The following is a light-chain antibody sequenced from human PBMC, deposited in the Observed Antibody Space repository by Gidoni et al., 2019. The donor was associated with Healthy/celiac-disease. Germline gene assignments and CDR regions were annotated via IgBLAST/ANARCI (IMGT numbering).Light chain of an antibody. J-gene: IGKJ1*01. Sequence: DIQMTHSPSTLPASVGDRVTITCRASQSISSWLAWYQQKPGKAPKLLIYDASSLESGVPSRFSGSGSGTEFTLTSSSLQPDDFATYYCQQYNSYSPWTFGQGTKVEIK. V-gene: IGKV1-5*01. CDR1: QSISSW. CDR3: QQYNSYSPWT. CDR2: DAS.